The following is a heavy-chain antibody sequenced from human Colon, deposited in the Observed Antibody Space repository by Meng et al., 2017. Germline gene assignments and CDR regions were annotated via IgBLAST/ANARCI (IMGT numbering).Heavy chain of an antibody. Sequence: GQRQESGPGLGRPSETLSFICAVSGASVRSAAHQWGWVRQPPGKGLELIGYARIDYANTNYNPSLKSRVNVSLDTSKNQFSLNVRSVTAAETAVYYCARDYWGSLDFWGQGILVTVSS. CDR1: GASVRSAAHQ. CDR2: ARIDYANT. V-gene: IGHV4-61*08. CDR3: ARDYWGSLDF. D-gene: IGHD3-16*01. J-gene: IGHJ4*02.